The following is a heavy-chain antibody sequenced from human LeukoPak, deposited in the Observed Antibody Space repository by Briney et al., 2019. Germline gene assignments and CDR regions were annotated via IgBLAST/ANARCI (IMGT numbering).Heavy chain of an antibody. J-gene: IGHJ4*02. CDR3: ARQIGYSSPFDY. CDR2: IYPADSDT. V-gene: IGHV5-51*01. Sequence: GESLKISCKGSGYSFTSYWIGWVRQMPGKGLEGMGIIYPADSDTRYRPSFQGQVTISADKSISTAYLQWSSLKASDTAIYYCARQIGYSSPFDYWGQGTLVTVSS. CDR1: GYSFTSYW. D-gene: IGHD6-13*01.